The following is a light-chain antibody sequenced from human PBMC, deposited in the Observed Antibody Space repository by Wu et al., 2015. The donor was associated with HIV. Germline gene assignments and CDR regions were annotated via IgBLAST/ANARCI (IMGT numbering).Light chain of an antibody. V-gene: IGKV1-5*03. CDR1: QSIGRW. Sequence: DIQMTQSPSTLSASVGDRVIITCRASQSIGRWLAWYQQKSGKAPKLLIYLASSLESGVPSRFSGSGSGTEFTLTINSLQPDDFATYYCQQYDRYWTFGQGTKVEI. J-gene: IGKJ1*01. CDR3: QQYDRYWT. CDR2: LAS.